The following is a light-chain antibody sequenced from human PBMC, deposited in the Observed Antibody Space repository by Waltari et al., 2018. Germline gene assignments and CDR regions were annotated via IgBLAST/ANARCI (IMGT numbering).Light chain of an antibody. V-gene: IGLV2-14*03. CDR2: DFS. CDR3: SSYISSSTLEL. J-gene: IGLJ2*01. Sequence: QSALTQPASVSRSPEQSITISCTGTSSHVGPYNYVSSYQQHPGKAPKRMIFDFSNRPSWVSNRVSGSKSGNTASLTISGLQAEDEADYYCSSYISSSTLELFGGGTSLTVL. CDR1: SSHVGPYNY.